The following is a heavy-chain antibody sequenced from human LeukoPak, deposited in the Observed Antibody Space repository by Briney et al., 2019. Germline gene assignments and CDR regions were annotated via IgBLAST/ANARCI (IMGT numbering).Heavy chain of an antibody. J-gene: IGHJ3*02. CDR2: IYYSGST. CDR3: ARDTHYYDSSGVDAFDI. Sequence: SSKTLSLTCTVSGGSISSYYWSWIRQPPGKGLEWIGYIYYSGSTNYNPSLKSRVTISVDTSKNQFSLKLSSVTAADTAVYYCARDTHYYDSSGVDAFDIWGQGTMVTVSS. CDR1: GGSISSYY. D-gene: IGHD3-22*01. V-gene: IGHV4-59*01.